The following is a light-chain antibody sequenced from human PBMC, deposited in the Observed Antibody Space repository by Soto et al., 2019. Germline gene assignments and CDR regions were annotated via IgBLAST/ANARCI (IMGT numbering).Light chain of an antibody. V-gene: IGKV3-15*01. CDR3: QQYNNWPPIT. J-gene: IGKJ5*01. Sequence: DILMSHSPPTLSASPGESATLSCRASQSVSSNLAWYQQKPSQAPRLLIYGTSTRATGIPARFSGSGSGTEFTLTISSLQSEDFAVYYCQQYNNWPPITFGQGTRLEIK. CDR1: QSVSSN. CDR2: GTS.